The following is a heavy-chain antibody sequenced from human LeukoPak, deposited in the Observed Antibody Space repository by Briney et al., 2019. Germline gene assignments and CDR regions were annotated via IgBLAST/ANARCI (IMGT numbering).Heavy chain of an antibody. V-gene: IGHV1-2*06. CDR1: GYTFTGYY. CDR3: AREATYYDFWSGYSPAPNDAFDI. Sequence: ASVKVSCKASGYTFTGYYMHWVRQAPGQGLEWMGRINPNSGGTNYAQKFQGRVTMTRDTSISTAYMELSRLRSDDTAVYYCAREATYYDFWSGYSPAPNDAFDIWGQGTMVTVSS. D-gene: IGHD3-3*01. J-gene: IGHJ3*02. CDR2: INPNSGGT.